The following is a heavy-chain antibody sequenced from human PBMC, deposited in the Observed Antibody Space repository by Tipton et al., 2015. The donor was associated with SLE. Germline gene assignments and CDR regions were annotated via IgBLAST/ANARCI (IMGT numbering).Heavy chain of an antibody. CDR1: DGSTSDTN. V-gene: IGHV4-34*01. CDR3: ARHFGWSFDV. CDR2: IHHIGGT. Sequence: TLSLTCAVYDGSTSDTNWSWIRQPPGKGLEWIGEIHHIGGTKYSPSLKSRVTISIDTSKNQFSLKLISVTAADTAVYYCARHFGWSFDVWGQGTMVTVPS. J-gene: IGHJ3*01. D-gene: IGHD2-15*01.